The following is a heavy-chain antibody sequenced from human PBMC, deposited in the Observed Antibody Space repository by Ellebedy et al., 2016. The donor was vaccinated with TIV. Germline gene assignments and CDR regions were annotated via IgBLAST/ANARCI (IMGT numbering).Heavy chain of an antibody. CDR3: ARWHGVHGAFDY. CDR2: IYPGDSGT. V-gene: IGHV5-51*01. Sequence: GESLKISCKGSGYSFSSNWIGWVRQMPGKGLEWLGNIYPGDSGTAYSPSFQGQVTISADQSISNAYLQWNSLKASDTAMYYCARWHGVHGAFDYWGHGILVTVSS. J-gene: IGHJ4*01. CDR1: GYSFSSNW. D-gene: IGHD5/OR15-5a*01.